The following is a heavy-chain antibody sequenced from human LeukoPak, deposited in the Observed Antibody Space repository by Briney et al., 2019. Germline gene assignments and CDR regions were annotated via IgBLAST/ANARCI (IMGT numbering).Heavy chain of an antibody. CDR3: AREGDSSGWYFDY. CDR2: IYYSGST. Sequence: SETLSLTCTVSGGSISSYYWSWIRQPPGKGLEWIGYIYYSGSTNYNPSLKSRVTISVDTSENQLSLKLSSVTAADTAVYYCAREGDSSGWYFDYWGQGTLVTVSS. V-gene: IGHV4-59*01. J-gene: IGHJ4*02. CDR1: GGSISSYY. D-gene: IGHD6-19*01.